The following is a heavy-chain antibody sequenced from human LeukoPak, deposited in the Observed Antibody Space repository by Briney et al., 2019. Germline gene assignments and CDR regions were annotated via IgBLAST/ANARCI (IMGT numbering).Heavy chain of an antibody. Sequence: PSETLSLTCAVYGGSFSGYYWSWIRQPPGKGLEWIGEINHSGSTNYNPSLKSRVTISVDTSKNQFSLKLSSVTAADTAVYYCARVDYSSSWFVDYWGQGTLVTVSS. J-gene: IGHJ4*02. D-gene: IGHD6-13*01. V-gene: IGHV4-34*01. CDR2: INHSGST. CDR3: ARVDYSSSWFVDY. CDR1: GGSFSGYY.